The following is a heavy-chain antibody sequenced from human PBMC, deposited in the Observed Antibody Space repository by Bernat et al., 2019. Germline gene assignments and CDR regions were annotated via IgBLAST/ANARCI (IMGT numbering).Heavy chain of an antibody. J-gene: IGHJ3*02. CDR3: ARDRDGILLWFREGSDAFDI. CDR2: IWYDGSNK. V-gene: IGHV3-33*01. Sequence: QVQLVESGGGVVQPGRSLRLSCAASGFTFTSYGMHWVRQAPGKGLEWVAVIWYDGSNKYYADSVKGRFTISRNNSKNTLYLQMNSLGAEDTAVYYCARDRDGILLWFREGSDAFDIWGQGTMVTVSS. CDR1: GFTFTSYG. D-gene: IGHD3-10*01.